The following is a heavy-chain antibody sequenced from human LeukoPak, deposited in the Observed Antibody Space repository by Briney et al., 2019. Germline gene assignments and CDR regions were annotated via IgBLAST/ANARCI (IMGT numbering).Heavy chain of an antibody. CDR3: ARELKSSSWYALCCPDY. CDR1: GFTFSSYA. V-gene: IGHV3-30*04. Sequence: GRSLRLSCAASGFTFSSYAMHWLRQAPGKGLEWVVDLSYGGSNKYYADSVKGRFTSSGDNSKSTLYLQMNSLRAEDTAVYYCARELKSSSWYALCCPDYWGQGTLVTVSS. D-gene: IGHD6-13*01. CDR2: LSYGGSNK. J-gene: IGHJ4*02.